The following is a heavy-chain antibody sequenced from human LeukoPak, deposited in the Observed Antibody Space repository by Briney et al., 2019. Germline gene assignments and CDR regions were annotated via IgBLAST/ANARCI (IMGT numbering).Heavy chain of an antibody. Sequence: GGSLRLSCAASGFTFSIYGMHWVRQAPGKGLEWVSAISGSGGSTYYADSVKGRFTISRDNSKNTLYLQMNSLRAEDAAVYYCAKDPFSSSWSHSAFDIWGQGTMVTVSS. V-gene: IGHV3-23*01. CDR3: AKDPFSSSWSHSAFDI. CDR1: GFTFSIYG. J-gene: IGHJ3*02. D-gene: IGHD6-13*01. CDR2: ISGSGGST.